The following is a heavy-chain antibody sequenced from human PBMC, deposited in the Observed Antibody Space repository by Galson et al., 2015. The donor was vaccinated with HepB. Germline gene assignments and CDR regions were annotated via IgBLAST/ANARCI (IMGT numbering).Heavy chain of an antibody. CDR1: GYSSTSYW. CDR3: ARGTHDRGDY. V-gene: IGHV5-10-1*01. Sequence: QSGAEVKKPGDSPRISCKGSGYSSTSYWISWVRQMPGKGLGWMGRIDPGDSYTNSSPSFQGHVTISADKSINTAYLQWSSLKASDTAMYYCARGTHDRGDYWGQGTLVTVSS. D-gene: IGHD1/OR15-1a*01. CDR2: IDPGDSYT. J-gene: IGHJ4*02.